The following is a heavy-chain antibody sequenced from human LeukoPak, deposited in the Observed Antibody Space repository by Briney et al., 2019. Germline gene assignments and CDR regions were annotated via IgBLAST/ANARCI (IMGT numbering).Heavy chain of an antibody. CDR3: ARAERLLSWFDP. CDR2: IIPILGIA. J-gene: IGHJ5*02. V-gene: IGHV1-69*04. D-gene: IGHD1-1*01. CDR1: GGTFSSYA. Sequence: SVKVSCKASGGTFSSYAISWVRQAPGQGLEWMGRIIPILGIANYAQKFQGRVTITADKSTSTAYMELCSLRSEDTAVYYCARAERLLSWFDPWGQGTLVTVSS.